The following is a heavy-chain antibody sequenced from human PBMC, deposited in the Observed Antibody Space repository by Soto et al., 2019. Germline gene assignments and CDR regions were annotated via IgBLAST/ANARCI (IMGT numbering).Heavy chain of an antibody. CDR3: AKVLFGVVILDY. J-gene: IGHJ4*02. V-gene: IGHV3-23*01. CDR1: GFTFSSYA. D-gene: IGHD3-3*01. Sequence: EVQLLESGGGLVQPGGSLRLSCAASGFTFSSYAMSWVRQTPGKGLEWVSAISGSGGSTYYADSVKGRFTISRDNSKNTLYLQMNSLRAEDTAVYYCAKVLFGVVILDYWGQGTLVTVSS. CDR2: ISGSGGST.